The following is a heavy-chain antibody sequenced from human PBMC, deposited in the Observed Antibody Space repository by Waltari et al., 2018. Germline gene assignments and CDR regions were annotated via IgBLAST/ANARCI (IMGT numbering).Heavy chain of an antibody. CDR2: IYTSENT. CDR1: GGSISNYF. CDR3: ARENRGRSYSHFDY. Sequence: QVQLQESGPGLVKPSETLSLTCTVSGGSISNYFWSWIRQPAGKGLEWIGRIYTSENTNYNHSLKSRVTMSVDTSKNQFSLKLNSVTAADTAVYYCARENRGRSYSHFDYWGQGTLVTVSS. J-gene: IGHJ4*02. D-gene: IGHD1-26*01. V-gene: IGHV4-4*07.